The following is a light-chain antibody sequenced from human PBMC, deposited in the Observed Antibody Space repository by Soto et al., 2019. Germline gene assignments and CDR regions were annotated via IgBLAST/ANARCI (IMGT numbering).Light chain of an antibody. CDR2: SNN. CDR3: AAWDDSLSGVV. Sequence: QLVLTQPPSASGTPGQRVTISCSGSSSNIGSNYVYWYQHLPGTAPKLLIYSNNQRPSGVPDRFSGSKSGTSASLAISGRRSEDEADYYCAAWDDSLSGVVFGGGTKVTVL. V-gene: IGLV1-47*02. J-gene: IGLJ3*02. CDR1: SSNIGSNY.